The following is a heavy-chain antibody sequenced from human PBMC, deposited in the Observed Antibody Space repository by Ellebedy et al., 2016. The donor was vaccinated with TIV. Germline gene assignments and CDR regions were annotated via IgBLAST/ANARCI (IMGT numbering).Heavy chain of an antibody. CDR2: IGTAGDT. CDR3: ARDRGTQGVRGMDV. CDR1: GFIFSTYD. V-gene: IGHV3-13*01. Sequence: GGSLRLSCAASGFIFSTYDLHWVRQVTGKGLEWVSGIGTAGDTYYSGSVQGQFTISKDIARNSLYLQMNSLRAGDTATYYCARDRGTQGVRGMDVWGQGTTVTVSS. J-gene: IGHJ6*02. D-gene: IGHD1-7*01.